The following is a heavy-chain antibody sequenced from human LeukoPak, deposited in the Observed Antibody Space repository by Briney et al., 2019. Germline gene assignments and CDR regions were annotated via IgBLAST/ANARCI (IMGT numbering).Heavy chain of an antibody. CDR2: IYYSGST. CDR1: GGSISSYY. J-gene: IGHJ4*02. D-gene: IGHD3-10*01. CDR3: AREGYGSGSYFDY. Sequence: SETLSLTCTVSGGSISSYYWSWIRQPPGRGLEWIGYIYYSGSTNYNPSLKSRVTISVDTSKNQFSLKLSSVTAADTAVHYCAREGYGSGSYFDYWGQGTLVTVSS. V-gene: IGHV4-59*01.